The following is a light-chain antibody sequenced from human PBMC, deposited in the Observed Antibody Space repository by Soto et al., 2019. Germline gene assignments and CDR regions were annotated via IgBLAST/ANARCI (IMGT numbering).Light chain of an antibody. V-gene: IGKV4-1*01. J-gene: IGKJ2*01. CDR2: WAS. CDR1: QSVLYGSSSQNY. CDR3: QQYFSTPFT. Sequence: DIVMTQSPDSLAVSLGERATINCRYSQSVLYGSSSQNYLVWYQQKPGQPPKLLIYWASTRESGVPDRFSGSGSGTDFTLTISSLQVEDVAVYYCQQYFSTPFTFGQGTKLEIK.